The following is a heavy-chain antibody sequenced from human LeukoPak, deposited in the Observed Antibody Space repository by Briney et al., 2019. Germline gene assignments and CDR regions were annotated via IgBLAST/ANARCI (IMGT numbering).Heavy chain of an antibody. D-gene: IGHD1-26*01. V-gene: IGHV3-21*01. CDR1: GFTFSSYS. CDR2: ISSSSSYI. J-gene: IGHJ3*01. Sequence: GGSLRLSCAASGFTFSSYSMNWVRQAPGKGLECVSSISSSSSYIYYADSVKGRFTISRDNAKNSLYLQMNSLRAEDTAVYYCAREPSGSPQAFDLWGQGTMVTVSS. CDR3: AREPSGSPQAFDL.